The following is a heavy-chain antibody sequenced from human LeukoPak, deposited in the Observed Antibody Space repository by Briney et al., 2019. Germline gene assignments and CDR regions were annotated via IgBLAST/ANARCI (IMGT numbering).Heavy chain of an antibody. V-gene: IGHV1-2*04. CDR1: GYTFTGYY. CDR2: INPNSGGT. CDR3: ARDPSSGWYVFDY. J-gene: IGHJ4*02. Sequence: SVKVSCKASGYTFTGYYMHWVRQAPGQGLAWMGWINPNSGGTNYAQKFQGWVTMTRDTSISTAYMELSRLRSDDTVVYYCARDPSSGWYVFDYWGQGTLVTVPS. D-gene: IGHD6-19*01.